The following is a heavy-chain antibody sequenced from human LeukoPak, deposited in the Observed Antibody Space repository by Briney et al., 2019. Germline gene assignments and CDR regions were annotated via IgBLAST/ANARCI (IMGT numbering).Heavy chain of an antibody. Sequence: PGGSLRLSCAASGFTFSSYAMHWVRQAPGKGLEYVSAISSNGGSTYYANSVKGRFTISRDNSKNTLYLQMGSLRAEDMAVYYCARDAGTVAKDDYYYYMDVWGKGTTVTVSS. CDR3: ARDAGTVAKDDYYYYMDV. CDR1: GFTFSSYA. CDR2: ISSNGGST. V-gene: IGHV3-64*01. D-gene: IGHD4-11*01. J-gene: IGHJ6*03.